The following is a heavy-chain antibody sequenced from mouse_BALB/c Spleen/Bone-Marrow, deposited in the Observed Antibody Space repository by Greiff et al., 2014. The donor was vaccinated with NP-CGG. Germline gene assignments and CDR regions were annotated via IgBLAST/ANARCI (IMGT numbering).Heavy chain of an antibody. V-gene: IGHV1-63*02. CDR2: IYPRCVYS. CDR3: ATWRPYYFAY. Sequence: QVQLQQSGAELVRPGTSVKISCKASGYTFTNYRLGWLKQRPGHGLEWIGDIYPRCVYSNCNEKFKGKATLTADTSSSSAYMQLRSLTSEDSAVYFCATWRPYYFAYWGQGTTLTVSS. J-gene: IGHJ2*01. CDR1: GYTFTNYR.